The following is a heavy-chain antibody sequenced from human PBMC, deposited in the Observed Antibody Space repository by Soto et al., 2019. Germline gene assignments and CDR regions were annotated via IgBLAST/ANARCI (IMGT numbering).Heavy chain of an antibody. CDR3: AADDMTTFI. Sequence: ASVKVSCKASGFTFPSSAAQWVRQARGQRLEWIGWIVVGSGNTNSAQKFQERVTFTRDMSTSTVYMELSSLKFEDTAVYYCAADDMTTFIWGQGTLVTVSS. D-gene: IGHD1-1*01. V-gene: IGHV1-58*01. CDR2: IVVGSGNT. CDR1: GFTFPSSA. J-gene: IGHJ4*02.